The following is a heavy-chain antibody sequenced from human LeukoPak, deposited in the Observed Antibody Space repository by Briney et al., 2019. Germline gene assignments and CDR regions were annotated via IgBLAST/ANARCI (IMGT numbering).Heavy chain of an antibody. D-gene: IGHD3-10*01. Sequence: PSETLSLTCTVSGYSISSGYYWGWIRQPPGKGLEWIGSIYHSGSTYYNPSLKSRVTISVDTSKNQFSLKLSSVTAADTAVYYCARDDVGEDVLLWFGESPVDYWGQGTLVTVSS. CDR3: ARDDVGEDVLLWFGESPVDY. V-gene: IGHV4-38-2*02. CDR2: IYHSGST. CDR1: GYSISSGYY. J-gene: IGHJ4*02.